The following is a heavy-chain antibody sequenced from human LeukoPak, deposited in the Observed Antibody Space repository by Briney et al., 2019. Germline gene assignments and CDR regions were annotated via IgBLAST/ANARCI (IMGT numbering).Heavy chain of an antibody. CDR3: TKDLRSRSFYYYGMGV. CDR1: GFTFDDYA. V-gene: IGHV3-9*01. D-gene: IGHD3-16*01. CDR2: ISWNNGNI. J-gene: IGHJ6*02. Sequence: GGSLRLSCAASGFTFDDYAMHWVRQGPGKGLEWVSGISWNNGNIDYADSVKGRFTISRDNAKNSLYLQMNSLRAEDTALYYCTKDLRSRSFYYYGMGVWGQGTTVIVSS.